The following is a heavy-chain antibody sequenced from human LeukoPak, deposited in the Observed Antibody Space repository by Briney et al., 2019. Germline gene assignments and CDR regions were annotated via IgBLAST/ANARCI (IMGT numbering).Heavy chain of an antibody. V-gene: IGHV1-46*01. CDR2: INPSGGST. J-gene: IGHJ3*02. Sequence: ASVKVSCKASGYTFTSYYMHWVRQAPGQGLEWMGIINPSGGSTSSAQYFQGRVTMTRDTSTGTVYMELSSLRSEDTAVYYCARSSGWHDAFDIWGQGTMVTVSS. CDR3: ARSSGWHDAFDI. D-gene: IGHD6-19*01. CDR1: GYTFTSYY.